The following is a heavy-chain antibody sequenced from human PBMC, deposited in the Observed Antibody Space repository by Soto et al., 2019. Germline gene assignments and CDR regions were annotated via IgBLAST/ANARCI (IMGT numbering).Heavy chain of an antibody. Sequence: PGGSLRLSCAASGFTFSDSYMSWIRQAPGKGLEWVSSISGVRDYIRYADSVKGRFAISRDNAKTSLYLQMNSLTAEDTAVYYCAREGVHNYTEYYFDYWGQGTLVTVSS. CDR1: GFTFSDSY. D-gene: IGHD3-10*01. CDR2: ISGVRDYI. J-gene: IGHJ4*02. V-gene: IGHV3-11*06. CDR3: AREGVHNYTEYYFDY.